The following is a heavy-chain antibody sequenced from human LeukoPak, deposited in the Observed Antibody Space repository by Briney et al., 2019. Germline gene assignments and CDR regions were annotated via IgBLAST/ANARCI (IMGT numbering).Heavy chain of an antibody. J-gene: IGHJ6*02. CDR1: GFTFGTHW. V-gene: IGHV3-74*01. CDR2: LNSDGSST. CDR3: AREYYYNIDV. Sequence: GGSLRLSCAASGFTFGTHWMHWVRQAPGKGLVWVSRLNSDGSSTHYAGSVQGRFTISRDNAKNTLYLQMNSLRAEDTAVYYCAREYYYNIDVWAQGTTVTVSS.